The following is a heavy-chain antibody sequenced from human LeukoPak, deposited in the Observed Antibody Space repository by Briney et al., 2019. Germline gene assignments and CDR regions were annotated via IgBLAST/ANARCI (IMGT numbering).Heavy chain of an antibody. V-gene: IGHV3-23*01. CDR3: AKATTAIVVDNFFDY. Sequence: PGGSLRLSCAASGFTFTSEAMSWGRQAPGKGLEWVSAISGNGGATYYADSVKGRFTISRDNSKNTLHLQMNSLRAEDTALYYCAKATTAIVVDNFFDYWGQGTLVSVSS. J-gene: IGHJ4*02. CDR1: GFTFTSEA. D-gene: IGHD3-22*01. CDR2: ISGNGGAT.